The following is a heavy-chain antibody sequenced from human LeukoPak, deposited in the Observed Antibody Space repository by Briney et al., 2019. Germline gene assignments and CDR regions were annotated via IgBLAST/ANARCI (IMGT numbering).Heavy chain of an antibody. V-gene: IGHV3-23*01. D-gene: IGHD5-24*01. J-gene: IGHJ4*02. CDR1: GFTFSSYA. CDR3: ARGINWYYFDY. Sequence: GGSLRLSCAASGFTFSSYAMSWVRQAPGKGLKWVSAIGGSGGSTYYADSVKGRFTISRDNSKNTLYLQMNSLRAEDTAVYYCARGINWYYFDYWGQGTLVTVSS. CDR2: IGGSGGST.